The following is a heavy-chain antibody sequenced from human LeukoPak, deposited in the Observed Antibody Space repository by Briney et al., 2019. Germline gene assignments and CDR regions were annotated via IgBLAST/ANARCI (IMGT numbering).Heavy chain of an antibody. D-gene: IGHD5-24*01. CDR1: GGSVSSGSYY. CDR2: IYYSGST. J-gene: IGHJ5*02. Sequence: SETLSLTCTVSGGSVSSGSYYWSWIRQPPGKGLEWIGYIYYSGSTNYNPSLKSRVTISVDTSKNQFSLKLSSVTAADTAVYYCATRDGYNYNWFDPWGQGTLVTVSP. V-gene: IGHV4-61*01. CDR3: ATRDGYNYNWFDP.